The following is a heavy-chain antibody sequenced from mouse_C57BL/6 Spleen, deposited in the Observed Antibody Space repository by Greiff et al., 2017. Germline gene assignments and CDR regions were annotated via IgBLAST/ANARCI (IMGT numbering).Heavy chain of an antibody. CDR3: ASNYYGSSYWYFDV. CDR2: ISDGGSYT. Sequence: EVMLVESGGGLVKPGGSLKLSCAASGFTFSSYAMSWVRQTPEKRLEWVATISDGGSYTYYPANVKGRFTISRDNAKNNLYLQMSHLKSEDTAMYYCASNYYGSSYWYFDVWGTGTTVTVSS. V-gene: IGHV5-4*03. CDR1: GFTFSSYA. J-gene: IGHJ1*03. D-gene: IGHD1-1*01.